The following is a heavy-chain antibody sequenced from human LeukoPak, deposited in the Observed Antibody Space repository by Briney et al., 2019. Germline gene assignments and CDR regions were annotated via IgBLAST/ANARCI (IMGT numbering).Heavy chain of an antibody. CDR2: ISGSGGST. Sequence: GGSLRLSCAAPGFTFSSYAMSWVRQAPGKGLEWVSAISGSGGSTYYADSVKARFTISRDNSKNTLYLQMNSLRAEDTAVYYCAKDRWEETYYGSGSYWDYWGQGTLVTVSS. V-gene: IGHV3-23*01. J-gene: IGHJ4*02. CDR3: AKDRWEETYYGSGSYWDY. D-gene: IGHD3-10*01. CDR1: GFTFSSYA.